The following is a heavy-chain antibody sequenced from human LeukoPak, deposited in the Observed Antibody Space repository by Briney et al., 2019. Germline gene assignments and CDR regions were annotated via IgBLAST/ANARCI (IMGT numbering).Heavy chain of an antibody. Sequence: GGALRLSCAASRFTFRSYWMTWVRQAPGKGQEWVSNINGDGSIENYVHSVRGRFSIFRDNAKDALYLQMNSLRVDDTAIYYCARDPIVGDTGGGDYWGQGTGVTVSS. J-gene: IGHJ4*02. D-gene: IGHD1-26*01. CDR2: INGDGSIE. CDR3: ARDPIVGDTGGGDY. CDR1: RFTFRSYW. V-gene: IGHV3-7*01.